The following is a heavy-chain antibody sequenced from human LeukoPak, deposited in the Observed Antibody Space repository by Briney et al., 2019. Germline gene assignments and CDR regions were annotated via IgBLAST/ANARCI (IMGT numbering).Heavy chain of an antibody. V-gene: IGHV3-74*01. Sequence: GGSLRLSCAASGFAFSNNWMHWVRQAPGKGLLWVSRIKSDGSSTSYADSVKARFTISRDNAKNTLYLQMNSLRAEDTAVYYCASSDWYGAFDIWGQGTMVTVSA. CDR2: IKSDGSST. D-gene: IGHD3-9*01. CDR3: ASSDWYGAFDI. J-gene: IGHJ3*02. CDR1: GFAFSNNW.